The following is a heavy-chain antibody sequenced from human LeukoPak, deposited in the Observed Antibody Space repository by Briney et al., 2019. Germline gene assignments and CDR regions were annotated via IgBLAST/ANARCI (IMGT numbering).Heavy chain of an antibody. CDR3: ANGYCTNGICYPYYYYYMDV. Sequence: GGSLRLSCAASGLTFSSYAMSWVRQAPGKGLDWVSSISGSGRSTYYADSVKGRFTVSRDNSKNTLYLQMNSLRAEDTAVYYCANGYCTNGICYPYYYYYMDVWGKGTTVTVSS. CDR2: ISGSGRST. CDR1: GLTFSSYA. V-gene: IGHV3-23*01. J-gene: IGHJ6*03. D-gene: IGHD2-8*01.